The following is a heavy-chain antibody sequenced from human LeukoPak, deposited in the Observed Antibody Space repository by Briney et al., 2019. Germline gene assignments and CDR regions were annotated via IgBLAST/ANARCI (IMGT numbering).Heavy chain of an antibody. Sequence: KSSETLSLTCAVSGASISSSNYYWGWVRQSPGKGLEWIGNIYSSGNTYYNASLKSRVTMYIDTSKNQFSMKLSSVTAADTAMYYYAKSNGYGLIDYWGQGTLVTVSS. D-gene: IGHD5-12*01. CDR2: IYSSGNT. CDR3: AKSNGYGLIDY. J-gene: IGHJ4*02. CDR1: GASISSSNYY. V-gene: IGHV4-39*01.